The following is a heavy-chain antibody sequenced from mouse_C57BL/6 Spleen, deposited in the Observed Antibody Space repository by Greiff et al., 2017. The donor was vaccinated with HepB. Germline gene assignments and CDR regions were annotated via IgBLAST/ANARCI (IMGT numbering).Heavy chain of an antibody. V-gene: IGHV1-26*01. D-gene: IGHD4-1*01. Sequence: VQLQQSGPELVKPGASVKISCKASGYTFTDYYMNWVKQSHGKSLEWIGDINPNNGGTSYNQKFKGKATLTVDKASSTAYMELRSLTSEDSAVYYCARRGKTGTPYWYFDVWGTGTTVTVSS. J-gene: IGHJ1*03. CDR2: INPNNGGT. CDR3: ARRGKTGTPYWYFDV. CDR1: GYTFTDYY.